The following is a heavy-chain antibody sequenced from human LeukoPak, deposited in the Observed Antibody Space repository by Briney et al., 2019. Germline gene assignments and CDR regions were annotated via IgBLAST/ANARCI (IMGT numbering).Heavy chain of an antibody. Sequence: SQTLSLSCTVSGGSISSGGYYWSWIRQHPGKGLEWIGYIYFSGSTYYNPSLKSRVTISVDTSKNQFSLKLSSVTAADTAVYYCARGAVTAILYFDLWGSGTLVTVSS. D-gene: IGHD2-21*02. CDR2: IYFSGST. V-gene: IGHV4-31*03. J-gene: IGHJ2*01. CDR1: GGSISSGGYY. CDR3: ARGAVTAILYFDL.